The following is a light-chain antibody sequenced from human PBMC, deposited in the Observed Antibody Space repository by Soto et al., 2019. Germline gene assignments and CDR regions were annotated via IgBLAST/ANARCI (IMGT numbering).Light chain of an antibody. CDR2: DAS. J-gene: IGKJ3*01. CDR3: QHYDNLPFT. Sequence: DIQMTQSPSSLSASVGDRVTITCQASQDISNYLNWYQQKPGKAPKLLIYDASNLETGVPSRFSGSGSGTAFTFTISSLQPEDIATYYCQHYDNLPFTFGPGTKVYIK. V-gene: IGKV1-33*01. CDR1: QDISNY.